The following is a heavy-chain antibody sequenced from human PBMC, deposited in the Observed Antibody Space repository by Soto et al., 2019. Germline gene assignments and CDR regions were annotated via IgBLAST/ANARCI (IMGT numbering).Heavy chain of an antibody. CDR2: ISSSSSYI. Sequence: EVQLVESGGGLVKPGGSLRLSCAASGFTFSSYSMNWVRQAPGKGLEWVSSISSSSSYIYYADSVKGRFTISRDNAKNSLYLQMNSLRAEDTAVYYCARADPNWNGGYYSYMDVWGKGTTVTVSS. D-gene: IGHD1-20*01. CDR1: GFTFSSYS. V-gene: IGHV3-21*01. J-gene: IGHJ6*03. CDR3: ARADPNWNGGYYSYMDV.